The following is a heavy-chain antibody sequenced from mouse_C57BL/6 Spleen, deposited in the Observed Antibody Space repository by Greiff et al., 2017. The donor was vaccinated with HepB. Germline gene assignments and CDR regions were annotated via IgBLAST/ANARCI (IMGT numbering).Heavy chain of an antibody. CDR1: GFSLTSYG. Sequence: VQGVESGPGLVAPSQSLSITCTVSGFSLTSYGVHWVRQPPGKGLEWLVVIWSDGSTTYNSALKSRLSISKDNSKSQVFLKMNSLQTDDTAMYYCASSYDYDGAWFAYWGQGTLVTVSA. CDR2: IWSDGST. V-gene: IGHV2-6*03. J-gene: IGHJ3*01. CDR3: ASSYDYDGAWFAY. D-gene: IGHD2-4*01.